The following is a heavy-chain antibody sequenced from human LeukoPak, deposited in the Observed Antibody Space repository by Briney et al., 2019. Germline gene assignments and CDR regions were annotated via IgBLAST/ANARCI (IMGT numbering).Heavy chain of an antibody. CDR1: GYTFTGYY. CDR3: ARELTNYGSGSYSSWYYYYYMDV. Sequence: ASVKVSCKASGYTFTGYYIHWVRQAPGQGLEWMGWIYPNSGGTNYAQKLQGRVTMTRDTSISTAYMELSRLRSDETAVYYCARELTNYGSGSYSSWYYYYYMDVWGKGTTVTVSS. V-gene: IGHV1-2*02. J-gene: IGHJ6*03. D-gene: IGHD3-10*01. CDR2: IYPNSGGT.